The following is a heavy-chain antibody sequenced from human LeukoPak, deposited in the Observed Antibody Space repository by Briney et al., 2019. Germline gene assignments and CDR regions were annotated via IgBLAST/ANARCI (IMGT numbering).Heavy chain of an antibody. CDR1: GYTFTSYD. J-gene: IGHJ4*02. D-gene: IGHD5-24*01. CDR2: MNPNSGNT. CDR3: ARVTEMATIVDY. Sequence: ASVKVSCKASGYTFTSYDINWVRQATGQGLEWMGWMNPNSGNTGYAQKFQGRVTMTRNTSISTAHMELSSLRSEDTAVYYCARVTEMATIVDYWGQGTLVTVSS. V-gene: IGHV1-8*01.